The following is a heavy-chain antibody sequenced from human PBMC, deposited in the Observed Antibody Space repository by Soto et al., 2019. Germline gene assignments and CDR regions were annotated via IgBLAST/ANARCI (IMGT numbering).Heavy chain of an antibody. Sequence: QVQLVQSGAEVKKPGASVKVSCKASGYTFTSYDINWVRQATGQGLEWMGWMNPNTGNTGYAQKFQGRVTMARNTSIKTAYMALSSLRSEDTAVYYCARERSGGARFDPWGQGTLVTVSS. D-gene: IGHD3-16*01. V-gene: IGHV1-8*01. CDR1: GYTFTSYD. J-gene: IGHJ5*02. CDR3: ARERSGGARFDP. CDR2: MNPNTGNT.